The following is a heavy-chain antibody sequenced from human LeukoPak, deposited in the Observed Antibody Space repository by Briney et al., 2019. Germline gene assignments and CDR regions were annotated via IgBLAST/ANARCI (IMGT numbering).Heavy chain of an antibody. V-gene: IGHV3-48*04. CDR3: ARDGAYDRVDFDY. CDR2: ISSSSSTI. J-gene: IGHJ4*02. Sequence: GGSLRLSCAAYGFTFSSYSMNWVRQAPGKGLEWVSYISSSSSTIYYADSVKGRFTISRDNAKNSLYLQMNSLRAEDTAVYYCARDGAYDRVDFDYWGQGTLVTVSS. CDR1: GFTFSSYS. D-gene: IGHD3-22*01.